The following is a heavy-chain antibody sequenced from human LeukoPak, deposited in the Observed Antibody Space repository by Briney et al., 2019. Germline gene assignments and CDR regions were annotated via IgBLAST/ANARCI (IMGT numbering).Heavy chain of an antibody. V-gene: IGHV1-8*02. D-gene: IGHD3-22*01. CDR2: MNPNSGNT. Sequence: ASVKVSCKASGYNFNSYDINWVRQAPGQGLEWMGWMNPNSGNTGYAQKFQGRVTMTRNTSISTAYMELSSLRSEDTAVYYCARGTDSSGYCWGQGTLVTVSS. CDR1: GYNFNSYD. J-gene: IGHJ4*02. CDR3: ARGTDSSGYC.